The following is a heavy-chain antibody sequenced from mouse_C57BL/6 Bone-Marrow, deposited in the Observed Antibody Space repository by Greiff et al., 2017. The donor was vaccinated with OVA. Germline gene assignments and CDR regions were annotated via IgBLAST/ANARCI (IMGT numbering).Heavy chain of an antibody. CDR3: TLIPTVVASFDY. CDR2: IDPENGDT. J-gene: IGHJ2*01. D-gene: IGHD1-1*01. CDR1: GFNIKDAY. Sequence: VQLQQSGAELVRPRDSVKLSCTASGFNIKDAYMHWVKQRPEQGLEWIGWIDPENGDTEYASKFQGKATITADTSSNTAYLQLSSLTSEDTAVYYCTLIPTVVASFDYWGQGTTLAVSS. V-gene: IGHV14-4*01.